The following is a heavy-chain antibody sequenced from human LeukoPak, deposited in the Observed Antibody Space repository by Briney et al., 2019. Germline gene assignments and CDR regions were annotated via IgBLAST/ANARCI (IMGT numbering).Heavy chain of an antibody. V-gene: IGHV1-2*02. J-gene: IGHJ3*02. CDR1: GYTFTGYY. D-gene: IGHD1-26*01. CDR3: ARDSGSYYIRSVAFDI. CDR2: INPNSGGT. Sequence: GASVKVSCKASGYTFTGYYMHWVRQAPGQGLEWMGWINPNSGGTNYAQKFQGRVTMTRDTSISTAYMELSRLRSDDTAVYYCARDSGSYYIRSVAFDIWGQGTMVTVSS.